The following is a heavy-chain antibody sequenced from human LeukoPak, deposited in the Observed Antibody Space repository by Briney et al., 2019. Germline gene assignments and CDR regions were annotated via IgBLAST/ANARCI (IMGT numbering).Heavy chain of an antibody. V-gene: IGHV4-59*01. CDR1: GGSISSYY. J-gene: IGHJ4*02. Sequence: SETLSLTCSIPGGSISSYYWSWIRQPPGKGLEWIGCIYYSGSASYNPSLKGRVTMSLDTSKNQFSLKLSSVTAADTAVYYCARSDPGYSYGYFDYWGQGTLVTVSS. D-gene: IGHD5-18*01. CDR3: ARSDPGYSYGYFDY. CDR2: IYYSGSA.